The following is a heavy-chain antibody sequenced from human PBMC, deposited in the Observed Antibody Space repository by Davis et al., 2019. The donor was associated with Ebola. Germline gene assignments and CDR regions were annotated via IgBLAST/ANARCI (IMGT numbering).Heavy chain of an antibody. CDR2: INHSGNT. J-gene: IGHJ4*02. V-gene: IGHV4-34*01. CDR3: AQFSFDY. Sequence: SETLSLTCAVYGESFSAFYWSWIRQPPGKGLEWIGEINHSGNTNYNPSLKSRVTISVDTSKNQFSLKLSSVTAADTAVYYCAQFSFDYWGQGTLVTVSS. CDR1: GESFSAFY.